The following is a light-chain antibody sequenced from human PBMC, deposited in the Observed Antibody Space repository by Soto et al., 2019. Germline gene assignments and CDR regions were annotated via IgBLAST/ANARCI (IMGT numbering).Light chain of an antibody. V-gene: IGLV1-40*01. J-gene: IGLJ3*02. CDR2: GNS. Sequence: QYVLTQPPSVSGAPGQRVTISCTGSSSNIGAGYDVHWYQQLPGTAPKVLIYGNSNRPSGVPDRFSGYKSGTSASLAITGLQDDDEADYYCQSYDSSLSGWVLGGGTKVTVL. CDR3: QSYDSSLSGWV. CDR1: SSNIGAGYD.